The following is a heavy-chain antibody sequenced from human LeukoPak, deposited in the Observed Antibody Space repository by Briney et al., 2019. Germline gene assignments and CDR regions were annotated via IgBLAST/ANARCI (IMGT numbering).Heavy chain of an antibody. D-gene: IGHD2-15*01. CDR2: INPNSGGT. CDR1: GYTFTGYY. V-gene: IGHV1-2*02. J-gene: IGHJ5*02. Sequence: ASVKVSCKASGYTFTGYYMHWVRQAPGQGLEWMGWINPNSGGTNYAQKFQGRVTMTRDTSISTAYMELSRLRSDDTAVYYCARAHCSGGACPNWFDPWGQGTLVTVSS. CDR3: ARAHCSGGACPNWFDP.